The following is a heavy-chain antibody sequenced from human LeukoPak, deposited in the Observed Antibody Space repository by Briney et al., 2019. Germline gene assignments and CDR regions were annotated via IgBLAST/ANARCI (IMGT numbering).Heavy chain of an antibody. D-gene: IGHD1-26*01. Sequence: WASVKVSCKASGYTLTGYYMHWVRQAPGQGLEWMGVINLSAGTTNYAQKFQGRATMTRDMSTSTVYMELSSLTSEDTAVYYCAREMGVGSTMGYFYYWGQGTLVTVSS. CDR3: AREMGVGSTMGYFYY. CDR2: INLSAGTT. V-gene: IGHV1-46*01. J-gene: IGHJ4*02. CDR1: GYTLTGYY.